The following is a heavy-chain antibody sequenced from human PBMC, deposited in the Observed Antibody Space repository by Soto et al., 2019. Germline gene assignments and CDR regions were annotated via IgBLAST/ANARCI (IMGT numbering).Heavy chain of an antibody. Sequence: QVQLVESGGGVVQPGRSLRLSCAASGFTFSSYGMHWVRQAPGKGLEWVAVISYDGSNKYYADSVKGRFTISRDNSKNTLYLQMNSLRAEDTAVYYCAKDHDSLTVTIDYWGQGTLVTVSS. CDR1: GFTFSSYG. V-gene: IGHV3-30*18. CDR2: ISYDGSNK. D-gene: IGHD4-17*01. CDR3: AKDHDSLTVTIDY. J-gene: IGHJ4*02.